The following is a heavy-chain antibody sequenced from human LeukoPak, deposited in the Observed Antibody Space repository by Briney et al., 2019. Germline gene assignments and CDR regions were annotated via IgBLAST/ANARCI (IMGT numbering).Heavy chain of an antibody. CDR2: IYPGDSDT. CDR1: GYSFTSYW. CDR3: ARHDSSGYSDLEYCFDY. J-gene: IGHJ4*02. Sequence: GESLKISCKGSGYSFTSYWIGWVRQMPGKGLEWMGIIYPGDSDTRYSPSFQGQVTISADKSISTAYLQWSSLKASDTAMYYCARHDSSGYSDLEYCFDYWGQGTLVTVSS. V-gene: IGHV5-51*01. D-gene: IGHD3-22*01.